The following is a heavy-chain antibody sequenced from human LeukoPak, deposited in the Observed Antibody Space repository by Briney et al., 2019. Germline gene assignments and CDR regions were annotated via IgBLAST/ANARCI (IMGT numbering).Heavy chain of an antibody. Sequence: SVTVSCKASGYTFTSYGISWVRQAPGQGLEWMGGIIPIFGTANYAQKFQGRVTITADESTSTAYMELSSLRSEDTAVYYCARSSAVAGEGNFDYWGQGTLVTVSS. CDR3: ARSSAVAGEGNFDY. J-gene: IGHJ4*02. D-gene: IGHD6-19*01. CDR2: IIPIFGTA. CDR1: GYTFTSYG. V-gene: IGHV1-69*13.